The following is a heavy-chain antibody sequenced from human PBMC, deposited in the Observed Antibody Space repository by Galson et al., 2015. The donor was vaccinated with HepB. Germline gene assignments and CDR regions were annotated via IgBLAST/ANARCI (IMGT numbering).Heavy chain of an antibody. CDR3: ARSTVTTSGYYGMDV. CDR1: GYSFTSYW. Sequence: QSGAEVKKPGESLKISCKGSGYSFTSYWIGWVRQMPGKGLEWMGIIYPGDSDTRYSPSFQGQVTISADKSISNAYLQWSSLKASDTAMYYCARSTVTTSGYYGMDVWGQGTTVTVSS. J-gene: IGHJ6*02. CDR2: IYPGDSDT. D-gene: IGHD4-17*01. V-gene: IGHV5-51*01.